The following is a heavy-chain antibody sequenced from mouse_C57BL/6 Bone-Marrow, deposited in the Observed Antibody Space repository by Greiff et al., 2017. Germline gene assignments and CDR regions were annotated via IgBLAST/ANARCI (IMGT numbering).Heavy chain of an antibody. D-gene: IGHD1-1*01. Sequence: QVQLQQPGAELVKPGASVKMSCKASGYTFTSYWITWVKQRPGQGLEWIGDIYPGSGSTNYNEKFKSKATLTVDTSSSTAYMQLSSLTSEDAAVYYCASEEPFFGSGMDYWGQGTSVTVSS. V-gene: IGHV1-55*01. CDR2: IYPGSGST. J-gene: IGHJ4*01. CDR3: ASEEPFFGSGMDY. CDR1: GYTFTSYW.